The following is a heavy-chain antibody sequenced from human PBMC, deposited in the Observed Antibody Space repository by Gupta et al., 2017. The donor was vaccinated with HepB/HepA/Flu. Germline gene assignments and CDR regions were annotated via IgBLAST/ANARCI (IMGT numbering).Heavy chain of an antibody. Sequence: QVTLRESGPALVKPTQTLTLTCTFSGFSLSTSGMCVSWIRQPPGKALEWLALIDWDDDKYYCTSLKTRLTISKDTSKNKVVLTMTNMEPVDTATYYCARIIGSGGSCGPVDYGGQGTLVTVSS. CDR1: GFSLSTSGMC. J-gene: IGHJ4*02. CDR2: IDWDDDK. CDR3: ARIIGSGGSCGPVDY. D-gene: IGHD2-15*01. V-gene: IGHV2-70*01.